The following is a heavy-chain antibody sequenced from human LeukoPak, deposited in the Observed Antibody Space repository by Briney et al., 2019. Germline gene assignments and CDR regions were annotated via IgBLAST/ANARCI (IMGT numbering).Heavy chain of an antibody. Sequence: PGGSLRLSCAASGFPFSSYSMNWVRQAPGKGLEWVSSISSSSSYIYYADSVKGRFTISRDNAKNSLYLQMNSLRAEDTAVYYCARDLGRYGSGSYGYYYGMDVWGQGTTVTVSS. V-gene: IGHV3-21*01. CDR1: GFPFSSYS. CDR2: ISSSSSYI. J-gene: IGHJ6*02. CDR3: ARDLGRYGSGSYGYYYGMDV. D-gene: IGHD3-10*01.